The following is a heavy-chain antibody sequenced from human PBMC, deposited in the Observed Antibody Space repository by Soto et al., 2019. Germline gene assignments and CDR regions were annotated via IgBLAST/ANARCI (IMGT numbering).Heavy chain of an antibody. D-gene: IGHD3-10*01. CDR2: INHSGST. CDR3: ARVYYYGSGSYGMDV. J-gene: IGHJ6*02. CDR1: GGSFSGYY. Sequence: PSETLSLTCAVYGGSFSGYYWSWIRQPPGKGLEWIGEINHSGSTNYNPSLKSRVTISVDTSKNQFSLKLSSVTAADTAVYYCARVYYYGSGSYGMDVWGQGTTVTVSS. V-gene: IGHV4-34*01.